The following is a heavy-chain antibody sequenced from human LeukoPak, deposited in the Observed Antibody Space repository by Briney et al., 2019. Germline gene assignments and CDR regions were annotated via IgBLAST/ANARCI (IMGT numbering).Heavy chain of an antibody. Sequence: ASVKVSCKASGYTFTNYYMHWVRQAPGQGLEWMGIINASGSSTSYAQKFQGRVTMTRDTSTSTVYMKLSSLRSEDTAVYYCARDGDVASSYGYYYYYMDVWGKGTTVTVS. CDR2: INASGSST. D-gene: IGHD5-18*01. V-gene: IGHV1-46*01. J-gene: IGHJ6*03. CDR3: ARDGDVASSYGYYYYYMDV. CDR1: GYTFTNYY.